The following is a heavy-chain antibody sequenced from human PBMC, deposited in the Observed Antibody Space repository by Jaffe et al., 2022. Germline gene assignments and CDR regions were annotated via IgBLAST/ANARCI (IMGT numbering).Heavy chain of an antibody. D-gene: IGHD1-26*01. CDR1: GFTVSSNY. J-gene: IGHJ3*02. Sequence: EVQLVESGGGLVQPGGSLRLSCAASGFTVSSNYMSWVRQAPGKGLEWVSVIYSGGSTYYADSVKGRFTISRDNSKNTLYLQMNSLRAEDTAVYYCASNLLRGSYYLDGAFDIWGQGTMVTVSS. CDR3: ASNLLRGSYYLDGAFDI. CDR2: IYSGGST. V-gene: IGHV3-66*02.